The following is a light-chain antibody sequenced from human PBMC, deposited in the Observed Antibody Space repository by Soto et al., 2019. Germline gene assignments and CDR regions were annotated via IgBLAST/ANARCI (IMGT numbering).Light chain of an antibody. CDR1: QSVITN. J-gene: IGKJ5*01. CDR2: DAS. CDR3: QQYNNWPPIT. V-gene: IGKV3D-15*01. Sequence: EIVMTQAPAPLSVSPGDRRTVSCRASQSVITNLAWYQQKPGQPPRLXXYDASTRATDIPARFSGSGSGTEFTLTISGLQSEDFAVYYCQQYNNWPPITFGQGTRLEIK.